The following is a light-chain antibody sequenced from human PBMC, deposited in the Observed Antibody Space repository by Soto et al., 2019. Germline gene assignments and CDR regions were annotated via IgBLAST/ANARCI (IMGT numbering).Light chain of an antibody. Sequence: DIVMTQSPLSLPVTPVEPCSISFSSSHILLHSNGYNDLDWYLQKPGQSPQLLIYLGSNRSSGVPDRFSGSGSGTDFTLKISRVEAEDVGVYYCMQALQTSITFGQGTRLEIK. CDR2: LGS. CDR1: HILLHSNGYND. CDR3: MQALQTSIT. J-gene: IGKJ5*01. V-gene: IGKV2-28*01.